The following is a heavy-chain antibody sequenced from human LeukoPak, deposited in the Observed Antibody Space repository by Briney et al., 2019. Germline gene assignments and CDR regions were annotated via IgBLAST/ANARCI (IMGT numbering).Heavy chain of an antibody. CDR1: GGSISSSSYY. CDR3: ARHDRLRADYTYGPMYY. CDR2: IYYRGST. D-gene: IGHD5-18*01. V-gene: IGHV4-39*01. J-gene: IGHJ4*02. Sequence: SETLSLTCTVSGGSISSSSYYWGWIRQPPGKGLEWIGSIYYRGSTYYNPSLKSRVTISVDTSKNQFSLKLNSVTAADTAVYYCARHDRLRADYTYGPMYYWGQGTLVTVSS.